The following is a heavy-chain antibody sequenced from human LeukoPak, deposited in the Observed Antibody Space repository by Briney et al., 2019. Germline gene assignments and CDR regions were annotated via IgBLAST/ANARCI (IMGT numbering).Heavy chain of an antibody. V-gene: IGHV3-21*01. J-gene: IGHJ4*02. Sequence: GGSLRLSRAASGFTFSSYSMNWVRQAPGKGLEWVTSISSSSSYIYYADSVKGRFTISRDNAKNSLYLQMNSLRAEDTAVYYCARALGDHEDYWGQGTLVTVSS. CDR2: ISSSSSYI. D-gene: IGHD4-17*01. CDR1: GFTFSSYS. CDR3: ARALGDHEDY.